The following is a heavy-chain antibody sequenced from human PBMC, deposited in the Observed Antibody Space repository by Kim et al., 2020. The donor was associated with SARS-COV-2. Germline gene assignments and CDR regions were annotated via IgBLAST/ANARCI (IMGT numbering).Heavy chain of an antibody. CDR3: AKDWARVI. CDR2: GGST. V-gene: IGHV3-23*01. J-gene: IGHJ3*02. D-gene: IGHD3-16*01. Sequence: GGSTYHADSVKGRFTLSRDNSKTALYLQMNSLRAEDTAVYYCAKDWARVIWGQGTMVTVSS.